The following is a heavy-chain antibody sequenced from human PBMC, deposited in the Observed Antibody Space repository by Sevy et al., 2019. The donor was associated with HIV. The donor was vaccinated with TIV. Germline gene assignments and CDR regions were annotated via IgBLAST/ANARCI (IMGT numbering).Heavy chain of an antibody. CDR1: GGFLFSTYA. V-gene: IGHV3-23*01. CDR3: ANGEDILALPGAFEN. J-gene: IGHJ4*02. D-gene: IGHD3-3*02. CDR2: ISGSASAT. Sequence: GGSLRLSCTASGGFLFSTYAMTWVRQAPGKGLEWVSSISGSASATFYADSVKGGFTISRDKSKDTLYLQIHRVRAEDTAIYYCANGEDILALPGAFENWGQGTLVTVSS.